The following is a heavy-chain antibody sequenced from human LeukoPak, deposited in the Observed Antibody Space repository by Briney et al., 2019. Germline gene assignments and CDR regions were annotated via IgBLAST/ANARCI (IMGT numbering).Heavy chain of an antibody. Sequence: PSETLSLTCAVYGGSFSGYYWSWIRQPPGKGLEWIGEINHSGSTNYNPSLKSRVTISVDTSKNQFSLKLSSVTAADTAVYYCARDQVATIQNYYYYYMDVWGKGTTVTVSS. D-gene: IGHD5-12*01. CDR1: GGSFSGYY. CDR3: ARDQVATIQNYYYYYMDV. CDR2: INHSGST. J-gene: IGHJ6*03. V-gene: IGHV4-34*01.